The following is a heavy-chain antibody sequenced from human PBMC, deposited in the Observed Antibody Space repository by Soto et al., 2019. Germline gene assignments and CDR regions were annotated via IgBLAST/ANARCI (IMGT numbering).Heavy chain of an antibody. CDR2: IKQDGSEK. Sequence: GGSLRLSCAASGFTFSSYLMSWVRQAPGKGLEWVANIKQDGSEKYYVDSVKGRFTISRDNAKNSLYLQMNSLRAEDTAVYYCARVPLSGWFDPWGQGTLVTVSS. CDR3: ARVPLSGWFDP. CDR1: GFTFSSYL. V-gene: IGHV3-7*01. J-gene: IGHJ5*02.